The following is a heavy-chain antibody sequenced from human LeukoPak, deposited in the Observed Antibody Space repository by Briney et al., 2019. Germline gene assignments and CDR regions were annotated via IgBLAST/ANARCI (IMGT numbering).Heavy chain of an antibody. CDR3: AREQGSGWYKQSAIYFDY. D-gene: IGHD6-19*01. CDR1: GGTFSSYA. Sequence: ASVKVSCKASGGTFSSYAIGWVRQAPGQGLEWMGRIIPIFGTANYAQKFQGRVTITTDESTSTAYMELSSLRSEDTAVYYCAREQGSGWYKQSAIYFDYWGQGTLVTVSS. V-gene: IGHV1-69*05. J-gene: IGHJ4*02. CDR2: IIPIFGTA.